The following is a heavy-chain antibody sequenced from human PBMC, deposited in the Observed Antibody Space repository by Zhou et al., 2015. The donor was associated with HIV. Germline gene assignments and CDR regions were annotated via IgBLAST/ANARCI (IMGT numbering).Heavy chain of an antibody. D-gene: IGHD3-10*01. CDR3: ARRRFEGSLSLDT. V-gene: IGHV3-23*01. J-gene: IGHJ5*01. CDR1: GFTFNNYA. CDR2: VTGTGGGT. Sequence: EMHLLQSGGRLNTAGGGSLRLSCEASGFTFNNYAIMWVRQAPGMGLEWVSSVTGTGGGTYYADSVRGRFIVSRDSASSSLFLQMDNLRPEDTAHYYCARRRFEGSLSLDTWGHGTMVTVSS.